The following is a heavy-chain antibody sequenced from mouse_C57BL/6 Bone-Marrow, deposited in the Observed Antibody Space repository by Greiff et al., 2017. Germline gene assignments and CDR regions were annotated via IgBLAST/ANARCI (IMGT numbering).Heavy chain of an antibody. CDR2: IYPGSGST. J-gene: IGHJ1*03. V-gene: IGHV1-55*01. Sequence: QVQLQQPGAELVKPGASVKMSCKASGYTFTSYWITWVKQRPGQGLEWIGDIYPGSGSTNYNEKFKSKATLTVDPSTSTAYMQLSSLTSEDSAVYYCAREGPYYSNFDVWGTGTTVTVSS. CDR1: GYTFTSYW. CDR3: AREGPYYSNFDV. D-gene: IGHD2-5*01.